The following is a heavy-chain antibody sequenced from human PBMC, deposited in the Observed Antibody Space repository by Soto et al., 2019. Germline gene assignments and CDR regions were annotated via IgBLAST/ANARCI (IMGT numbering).Heavy chain of an antibody. Sequence: EVQVVESGGGLVQPGGSLRLSCVASGFTFTAYWMHWVRQAPGQGLVWVSRIKFDGITASYTDSVNGRFTISRDNAKNTVYLRMESLRAEDTGMYYCARGIRNYYGADVWGQGTTVTVSS. V-gene: IGHV3-74*01. J-gene: IGHJ6*02. CDR3: ARGIRNYYGADV. CDR2: IKFDGITA. CDR1: GFTFTAYW. D-gene: IGHD2-21*01.